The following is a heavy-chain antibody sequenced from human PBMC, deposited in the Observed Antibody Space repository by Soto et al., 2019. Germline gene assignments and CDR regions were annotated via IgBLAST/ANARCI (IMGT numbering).Heavy chain of an antibody. Sequence: EVQLLESGGGLVQPGGSLRXXCAXXXXXXXXXXVSWVRQAPGKGLEWVAVISGGGVGSYYADSVKGRFTISRDTSENTVFLQMNSLRAEDTARYYCAREYGGWPDDVFDIWGQGTMVTVSS. V-gene: IGHV3-23*01. CDR2: ISGGGVGS. D-gene: IGHD5-12*01. CDR3: AREYGGWPDDVFDI. J-gene: IGHJ3*02. CDR1: XXXXXXXX.